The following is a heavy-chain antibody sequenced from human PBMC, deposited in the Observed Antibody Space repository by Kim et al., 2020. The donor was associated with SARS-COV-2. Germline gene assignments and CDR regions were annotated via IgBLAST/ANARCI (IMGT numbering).Heavy chain of an antibody. CDR3: ASKIPYYYGSGSNSRWYYYGMDV. CDR1: GYTFTSYG. Sequence: ASVKVSCKASGYTFTSYGISWVRQAPGQGLEWMGWISAYNGNTNYAQKLQGRVTMTTDTSTSTAYMELRSLRSDDTAVYYCASKIPYYYGSGSNSRWYYYGMDVWGQGTTVTVSS. CDR2: ISAYNGNT. D-gene: IGHD3-10*01. V-gene: IGHV1-18*01. J-gene: IGHJ6*02.